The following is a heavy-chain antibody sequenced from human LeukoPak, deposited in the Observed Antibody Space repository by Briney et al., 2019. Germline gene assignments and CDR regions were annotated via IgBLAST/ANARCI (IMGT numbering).Heavy chain of an antibody. CDR3: ARDREYRSSSYPLDY. J-gene: IGHJ4*02. V-gene: IGHV1-2*02. CDR2: VNPNSGGT. Sequence: ASVKVSCKASGYTFTGYYMHWVRQAPGQGLEWMGWVNPNSGGTNFAQKFQGRVTMTRDTSISTAYMELSRLRSDDAAVYFCARDREYRSSSYPLDYWGQGTLVTVSS. D-gene: IGHD6-6*01. CDR1: GYTFTGYY.